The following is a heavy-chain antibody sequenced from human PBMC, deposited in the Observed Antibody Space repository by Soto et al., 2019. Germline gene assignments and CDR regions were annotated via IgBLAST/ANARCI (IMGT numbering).Heavy chain of an antibody. Sequence: QVQLQESGPGLVKPSQTLSLTCTVSGGSISSGDYYWSWIRQPPGKGLEWIGYIYYSGSTYYNPSLKSRVTISVDTSKNQFSLKLSSVTAADTAVYYCARVVRTTVTTKRGMDVWGQGTTVTVSS. CDR1: GGSISSGDYY. D-gene: IGHD4-4*01. CDR3: ARVVRTTVTTKRGMDV. V-gene: IGHV4-30-4*01. CDR2: IYYSGST. J-gene: IGHJ6*02.